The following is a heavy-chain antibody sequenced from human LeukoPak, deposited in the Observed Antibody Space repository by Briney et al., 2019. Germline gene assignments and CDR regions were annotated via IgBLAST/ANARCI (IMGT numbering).Heavy chain of an antibody. CDR3: ASPGLSSSSWRVYYFDY. J-gene: IGHJ4*02. D-gene: IGHD6-13*01. Sequence: SVKVSCKASGGTFSSYAISWVRQAPGQGLEWMGGIIPIFGTANYAQKFQGRVTITTDESTSTAYMELSSLRSEDTAVYYCASPGLSSSSWRVYYFDYWGQGTLVTVSS. CDR2: IIPIFGTA. CDR1: GGTFSSYA. V-gene: IGHV1-69*05.